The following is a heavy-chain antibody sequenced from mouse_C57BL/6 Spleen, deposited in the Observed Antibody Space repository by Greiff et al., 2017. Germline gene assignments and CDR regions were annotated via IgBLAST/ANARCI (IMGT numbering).Heavy chain of an antibody. CDR3: TTERAYDGYPWFAY. CDR2: IDPEDGDP. J-gene: IGHJ3*01. V-gene: IGHV14-1*01. Sequence: EVQLQQSGAELVRPGASVKLSCTASGFNIKDYYMHWVKQRPEQGLEWIGRIDPEDGDPEYAPKFQGKATMTADTSSNTAYLQLSSLTSEDTAVYYCTTERAYDGYPWFAYWGQGTLVTVSA. CDR1: GFNIKDYY. D-gene: IGHD2-3*01.